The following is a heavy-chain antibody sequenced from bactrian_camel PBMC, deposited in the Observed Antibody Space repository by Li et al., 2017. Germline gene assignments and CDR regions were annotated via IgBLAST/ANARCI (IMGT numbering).Heavy chain of an antibody. J-gene: IGHJ4*01. CDR3: ATALAG. CDR1: GFTFSSYY. CDR2: IDSDRSNT. V-gene: IGHV3-2*01. Sequence: VESGGSLRLSCGDSGFTFSSYYIYWVRQAPGKGLEWVSSIDSDRSNTYYADFVKGRFTISRDNAKNTVYLQMHSLKSEDTALYYCATALAGWGQGTQVTVS.